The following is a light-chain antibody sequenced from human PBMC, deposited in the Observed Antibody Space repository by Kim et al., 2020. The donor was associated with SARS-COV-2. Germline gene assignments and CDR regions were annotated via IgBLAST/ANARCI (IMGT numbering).Light chain of an antibody. CDR1: QTVGGTY. CDR3: QQYGVSPYT. J-gene: IGKJ2*01. V-gene: IGKV3-20*01. CDR2: GAF. Sequence: LSPGERATLPCRASQTVGGTYLAWYQQKPGQAPRLLIYGAFSRATGIPDRFSGSGSGTDFTLSISRLEPEDFAVYYCQQYGVSPYTFGQGTNLEI.